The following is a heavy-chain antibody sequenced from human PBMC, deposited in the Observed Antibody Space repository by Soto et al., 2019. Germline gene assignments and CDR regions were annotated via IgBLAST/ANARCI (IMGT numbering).Heavy chain of an antibody. CDR1: GYTFTSYG. D-gene: IGHD3-9*01. Sequence: QVQLVQSGAEVKKPGASVKVSCKASGYTFTSYGISWVRQAPGQGLEWMGWISAYNGNTNYAQKLQGRVTMTTDTSTSKAYMELRSLRSDDTAVYYCARDHYDILTGYFYGYGMDVWGQGTTVTVSS. J-gene: IGHJ6*02. CDR3: ARDHYDILTGYFYGYGMDV. CDR2: ISAYNGNT. V-gene: IGHV1-18*04.